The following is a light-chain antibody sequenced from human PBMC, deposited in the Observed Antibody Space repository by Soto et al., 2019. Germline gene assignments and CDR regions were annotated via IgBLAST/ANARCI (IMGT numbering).Light chain of an antibody. CDR1: QSISNW. V-gene: IGKV1-5*03. CDR3: QEYNSYSWT. Sequence: DIQMTQSPSTLSASVGDRVTITCRASQSISNWLAWYQQKPGKAPKLLIYKASTLKSGVPSRFSGSGSGTDFTLTINSLQPDDFATYYCQEYNSYSWTFGQGTKVDI. J-gene: IGKJ1*01. CDR2: KAS.